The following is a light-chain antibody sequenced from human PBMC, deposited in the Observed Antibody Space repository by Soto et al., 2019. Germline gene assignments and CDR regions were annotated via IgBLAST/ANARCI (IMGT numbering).Light chain of an antibody. CDR3: HQYYTTPWT. CDR2: WAS. CDR1: QSVLYSSNNKNY. V-gene: IGKV4-1*01. Sequence: DSVMTQSPDSLAVSLGERATINCKSSQSVLYSSNNKNYLAWYQQKAGQPPNLIIYWASTRKSGVPDRFSGSGSGTDFTITISSLQAEDVAVYYCHQYYTTPWTFGQGTRVELK. J-gene: IGKJ1*01.